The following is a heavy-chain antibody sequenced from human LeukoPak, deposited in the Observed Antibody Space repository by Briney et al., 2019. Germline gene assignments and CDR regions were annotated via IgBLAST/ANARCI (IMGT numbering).Heavy chain of an antibody. V-gene: IGHV3-21*01. CDR3: ARIGAGSSRDY. D-gene: IGHD6-13*01. J-gene: IGHJ4*02. CDR1: GFTFSSYS. CDR2: IVGSSST. Sequence: GGSLRLSCAASGFTFSSYSMNWVRQAPGKGLEWVSSIVGSSSTYYAGSLKGRFTISRDNAKNSLYLQMNSLRAEDTAVYYCARIGAGSSRDYWGQGTLVTVSS.